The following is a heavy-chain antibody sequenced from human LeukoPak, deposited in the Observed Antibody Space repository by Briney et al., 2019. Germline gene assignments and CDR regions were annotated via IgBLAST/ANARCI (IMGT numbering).Heavy chain of an antibody. V-gene: IGHV3-21*01. D-gene: IGHD1-1*01. CDR3: ARGAGTTGHDAFDI. CDR2: ISSSSSYI. CDR1: GFAFSSYS. Sequence: GGSLRLSCAASGFAFSSYSMNWVRQAPGKGLEWVSSISSSSSYIYYADSVKGRFTISRDNAKNSLYLQMNSLRAEDTAVYYCARGAGTTGHDAFDIWGQGTMVTVSS. J-gene: IGHJ3*02.